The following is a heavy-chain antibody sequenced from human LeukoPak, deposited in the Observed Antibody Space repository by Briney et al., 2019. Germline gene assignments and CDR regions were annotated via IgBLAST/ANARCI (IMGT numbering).Heavy chain of an antibody. Sequence: SETLSRTCTVSGGSISSHYWSWIRQPPGKGLEWNGYIYYSGSTNYNPSLKSRVTISVDTSKNQFSLKLSSVTAADTAVYYCARVVRGTTVTYYYYYYMDVWGKGTTVTVSS. CDR3: ARVVRGTTVTYYYYYYMDV. V-gene: IGHV4-59*11. CDR1: GGSISSHY. CDR2: IYYSGST. D-gene: IGHD4-11*01. J-gene: IGHJ6*03.